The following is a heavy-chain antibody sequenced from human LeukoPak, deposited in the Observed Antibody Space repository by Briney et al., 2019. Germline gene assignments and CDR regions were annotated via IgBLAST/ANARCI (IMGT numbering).Heavy chain of an antibody. CDR3: ARGIMDYYDG. Sequence: TSETLSLTCTVSGGSISNNNYYWGWIRQPPGKGLEWIGSIYYSGSTYYNPSLKSRVTISVDTSKNQFSLKLSSVTAADTAVYYCARGIMDYYDGWGQGTLVTVSS. J-gene: IGHJ4*02. CDR1: GGSISNNNYY. V-gene: IGHV4-39*07. D-gene: IGHD3-22*01. CDR2: IYYSGST.